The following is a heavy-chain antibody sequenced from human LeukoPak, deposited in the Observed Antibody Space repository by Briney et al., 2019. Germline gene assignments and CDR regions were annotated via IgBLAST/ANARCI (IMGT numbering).Heavy chain of an antibody. CDR2: ISRSDSTI. J-gene: IGHJ4*02. Sequence: GGSLRLSCAASGFTFSDYYMSWIRQAPGKGLEWVSYISRSDSTIYYADSVRGRFTISRDNAKSSPYLQMNSLRAEDTAVYYCAREYTSGWFTFDNWGQGTLVTVSS. CDR3: AREYTSGWFTFDN. CDR1: GFTFSDYY. D-gene: IGHD6-19*01. V-gene: IGHV3-11*01.